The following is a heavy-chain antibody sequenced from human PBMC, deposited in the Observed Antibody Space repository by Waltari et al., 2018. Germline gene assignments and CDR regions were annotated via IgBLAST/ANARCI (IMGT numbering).Heavy chain of an antibody. CDR3: ARAGDCSGGSCYWDY. J-gene: IGHJ4*02. CDR2: SIPILGIA. Sequence: QVQLVQSGAEVKKPGSSVKVSCKASGGPFSSYAISWVRPAPGQGLERMGRSIPILGIANYAQKFQGRVTITADKSTSTAYMELSSLRSEDTAVYYCARAGDCSGGSCYWDYWGQGTLVTVSS. CDR1: GGPFSSYA. D-gene: IGHD2-15*01. V-gene: IGHV1-69*04.